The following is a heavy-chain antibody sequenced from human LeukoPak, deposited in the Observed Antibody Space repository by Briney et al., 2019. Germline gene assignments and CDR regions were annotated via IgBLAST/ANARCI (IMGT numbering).Heavy chain of an antibody. V-gene: IGHV1-2*06. Sequence: EASVKVSRKTSGYTFTGYYIHWVRQAPGQGLEWLGRIDPNSGGTSYAHNFQGRVTMTRDTSISTAYMDLSSLRSDDTAVYYCARDSRVSGDYWGQGTLVTVSS. CDR3: ARDSRVSGDY. J-gene: IGHJ4*02. D-gene: IGHD2-2*01. CDR1: GYTFTGYY. CDR2: IDPNSGGT.